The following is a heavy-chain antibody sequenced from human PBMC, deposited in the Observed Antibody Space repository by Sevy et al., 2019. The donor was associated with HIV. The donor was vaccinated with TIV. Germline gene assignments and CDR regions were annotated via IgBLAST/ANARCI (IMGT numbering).Heavy chain of an antibody. J-gene: IGHJ6*02. V-gene: IGHV3-30*18. CDR2: ISYDGSNK. Sequence: GGSLRLSCAASGFTFSSYWMSWVRQAPGKGLEWVAVISYDGSNKYYADSVKGRFTISRDNSKNTLYLQMNSLRAEDTAVYYCAKDGRSADYYYYYGMDVWGQGTTVTVSS. CDR3: AKDGRSADYYYYYGMDV. CDR1: GFTFSSYW.